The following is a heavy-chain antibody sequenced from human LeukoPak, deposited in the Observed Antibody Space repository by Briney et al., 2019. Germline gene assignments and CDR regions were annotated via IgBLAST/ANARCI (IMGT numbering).Heavy chain of an antibody. CDR2: ISSSSSTI. CDR1: GFTFSSYS. CDR3: AKGKSITMIVVVIDY. J-gene: IGHJ4*02. Sequence: GGSLRLSCAASGFTFSSYSMNWVRQAPGKGLEWVSYISSSSSTIYYADSVKGRFTISRDNAKNSLYLQMNSLRAEDTAVYYCAKGKSITMIVVVIDYWGQGTLVTVSS. D-gene: IGHD3-22*01. V-gene: IGHV3-48*01.